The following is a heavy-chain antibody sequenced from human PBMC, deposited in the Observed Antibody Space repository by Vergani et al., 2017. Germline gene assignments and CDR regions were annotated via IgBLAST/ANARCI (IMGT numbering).Heavy chain of an antibody. CDR1: GGSFNGYY. J-gene: IGHJ6*02. V-gene: IGHV4-34*01. CDR2: INNSVST. Sequence: QVQLQQWGAGLLKPSETLSLHCAVYGGSFNGYYWSWIRQPPGKGLEWIVEINNSVSTNYNQSLKSRVTISVDTSQNQFSLKLSSVTAADTAVYYCARGRAIFGVVNTYYYYYYGMDVWGQGSTVTVSS. CDR3: ARGRAIFGVVNTYYYYYYGMDV. D-gene: IGHD3-3*01.